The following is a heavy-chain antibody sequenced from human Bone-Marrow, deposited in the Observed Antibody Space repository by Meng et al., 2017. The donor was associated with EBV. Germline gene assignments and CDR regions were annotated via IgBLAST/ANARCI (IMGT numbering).Heavy chain of an antibody. Sequence: QVQLVQSGAEVKKPGSSVXVSCKDSGGTFSNYVINWVRQAPGQGLEWMGGIIAPLGTANHAQKFQGRVTITADEPTSTTYMELSSLRSEDTAVYYCARGEGDSSSRSDLSRLDYWGQGTLVTVSS. V-gene: IGHV1-69*01. D-gene: IGHD6-13*01. CDR3: ARGEGDSSSRSDLSRLDY. J-gene: IGHJ4*02. CDR2: IIAPLGTA. CDR1: GGTFSNYV.